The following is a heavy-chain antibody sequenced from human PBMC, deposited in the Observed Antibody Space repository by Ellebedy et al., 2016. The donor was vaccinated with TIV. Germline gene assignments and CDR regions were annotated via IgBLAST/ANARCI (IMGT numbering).Heavy chain of an antibody. CDR3: AKEDGYPSYFDN. D-gene: IGHD5-24*01. CDR1: GLTLGDYP. J-gene: IGHJ4*02. Sequence: GESLKISCTASGLTLGDYPLSLFRQAPGKGLEWVGTIRRNLLGATKQYAASVEGRFTISRDNSKSIAFLQMNDLETEDTGMYYCAKEDGYPSYFDNWGQGTLVTVSS. V-gene: IGHV3-49*03. CDR2: IRRNLLGATK.